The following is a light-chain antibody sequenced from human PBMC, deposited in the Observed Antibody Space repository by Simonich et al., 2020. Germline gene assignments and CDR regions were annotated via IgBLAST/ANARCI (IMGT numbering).Light chain of an antibody. CDR1: QSVLYSSNNKNY. J-gene: IGKJ1*01. V-gene: IGKV4-1*01. CDR3: QQYYSTPWT. CDR2: WES. Sequence: DIVMTQSPDSLAVSLGERATINYKSSQSVLYSSNNKNYLAWYQQKPGQPPKLLIYWESTRESGVPDRFSGSGSGTDFTLTISSLQAEDVAVYYCQQYYSTPWTFGQGTKVEIK.